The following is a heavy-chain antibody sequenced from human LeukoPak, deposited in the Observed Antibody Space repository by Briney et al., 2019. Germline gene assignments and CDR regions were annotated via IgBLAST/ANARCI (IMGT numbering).Heavy chain of an antibody. V-gene: IGHV4-34*01. Sequence: SETLSLTCAVYGGSFSGYYWSWIRQPPGKGLEWIGEINHSGSTNYNPSLKSRVTISVDTSKNQFSLKLSSVTAADPAVYYCARSPSYYDFWSGYYIPGRFDYWGQGTLVTVSS. CDR1: GGSFSGYY. CDR2: INHSGST. J-gene: IGHJ4*02. CDR3: ARSPSYYDFWSGYYIPGRFDY. D-gene: IGHD3-3*01.